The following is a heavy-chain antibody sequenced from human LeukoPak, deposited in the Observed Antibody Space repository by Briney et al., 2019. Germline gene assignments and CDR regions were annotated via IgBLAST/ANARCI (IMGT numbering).Heavy chain of an antibody. CDR1: GFTFSSYW. Sequence: PGGPLRLSCAASGFTFSSYWMSWVRQAPGKGLEWVANIKQDGSEKYYVDSVKGRFTISRDNAKNSLYLQMNSLRAEDTAVYYCARAPSIFGSYYFDYWGQGTLVTVSS. CDR2: IKQDGSEK. D-gene: IGHD3-3*01. J-gene: IGHJ4*02. CDR3: ARAPSIFGSYYFDY. V-gene: IGHV3-7*01.